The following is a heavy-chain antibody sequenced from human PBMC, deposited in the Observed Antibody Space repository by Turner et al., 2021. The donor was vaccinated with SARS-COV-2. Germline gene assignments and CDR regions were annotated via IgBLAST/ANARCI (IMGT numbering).Heavy chain of an antibody. V-gene: IGHV3-66*02. CDR3: AKDMEQLVPLFDY. CDR2: IYSGGST. J-gene: IGHJ4*02. Sequence: EVPLVESGGGLVQPGGSLRLSCAASGFTVSSNYMNWVRQAPGKGLEWGSVIYSGGSTYYADSGKGRFTIARDNSKNTLYLQMNSLRAEDTAVYYCAKDMEQLVPLFDYWGQGTLVTVSS. CDR1: GFTVSSNY. D-gene: IGHD6-13*01.